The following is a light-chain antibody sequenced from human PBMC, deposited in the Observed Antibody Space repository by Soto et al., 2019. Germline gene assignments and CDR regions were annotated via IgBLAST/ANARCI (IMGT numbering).Light chain of an antibody. V-gene: IGKV1-33*01. Sequence: DIQMTQSPSSLSASVGDRVTLTCQASQDISNYLNWYQKQPGKAPKLLIYDASKLKIGVPSRPRGSGSGTDFSLTITSLQPEDIGTYYCQQYDNLPSFGGGTKVDIK. CDR2: DAS. CDR3: QQYDNLPS. CDR1: QDISNY. J-gene: IGKJ4*01.